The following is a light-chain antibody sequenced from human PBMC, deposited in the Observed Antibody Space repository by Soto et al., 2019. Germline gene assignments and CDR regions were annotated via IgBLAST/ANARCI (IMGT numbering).Light chain of an antibody. CDR2: ENN. Sequence: QSALTQPPSVSGAPGQRVTISCTGSSSNIGAGYYVHWYQQLPGTAPKLLIYENNNRPSRVPDRFSGSKSGTSASLAITGLQAEDEADYYCSSYTSSSTLNVFGTGTKVTVL. CDR3: SSYTSSSTLNV. CDR1: SSNIGAGYY. J-gene: IGLJ1*01. V-gene: IGLV1-40*01.